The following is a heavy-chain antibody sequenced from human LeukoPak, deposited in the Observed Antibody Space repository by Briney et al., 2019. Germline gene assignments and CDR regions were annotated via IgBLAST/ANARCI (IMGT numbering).Heavy chain of an antibody. D-gene: IGHD3-10*01. Sequence: SETLSLTCTVSGGSINTQYWSWIRQPAGKGLEWIGRIYSSGSTNYNTSLMTRLTMSVDTSKNQISLNLHSVTAADTAVYYCARDLINGSGTYFNPLGYWGLGILVTVSS. CDR1: GGSINTQY. J-gene: IGHJ4*02. CDR3: ARDLINGSGTYFNPLGY. V-gene: IGHV4-4*07. CDR2: IYSSGST.